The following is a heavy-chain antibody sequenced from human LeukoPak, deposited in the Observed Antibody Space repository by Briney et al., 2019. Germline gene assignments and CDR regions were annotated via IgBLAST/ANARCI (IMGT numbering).Heavy chain of an antibody. CDR2: INPSGGST. V-gene: IGHV1-46*01. CDR3: ARLERLAVAGTKGAFDI. Sequence: GASVKVSCKASGYTFTSYYMHWVRQAPGQGLEWMGIINPSGGSTSYAQKFQGRVTMTRDTSTSTVYMELSSLRSEDTAVYYCARLERLAVAGTKGAFDIWGQGTIVTVSS. J-gene: IGHJ3*02. CDR1: GYTFTSYY. D-gene: IGHD6-19*01.